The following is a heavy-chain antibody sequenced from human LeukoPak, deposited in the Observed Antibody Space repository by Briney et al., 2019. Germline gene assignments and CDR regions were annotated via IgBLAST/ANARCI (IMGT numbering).Heavy chain of an antibody. CDR3: ARLGYGDYVAT. Sequence: SETLSLTCTVSGGSISSYYSSCIRHPPGKGLEWIGYIYYSGSTNYNPSLKSRVTISVDTSKNQFSLKLSSVTAADTAVYYCARLGYGDYVATWGQGTLVTVSS. D-gene: IGHD4-17*01. CDR1: GGSISSYY. V-gene: IGHV4-59*12. CDR2: IYYSGST. J-gene: IGHJ5*02.